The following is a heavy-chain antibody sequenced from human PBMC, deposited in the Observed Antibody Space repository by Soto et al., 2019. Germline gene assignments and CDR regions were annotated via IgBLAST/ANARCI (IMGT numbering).Heavy chain of an antibody. Sequence: QVQLVESGGGVVQPGRSLRLSCVASGFTFSRYAIHWVRQAPGKGLEWVAVISYDGRDKYYADSVKGRFTISRDNSKNTLYLQMNSLRPDDTAVYYCARDYGDYDFLDYWGQGTLVTVSS. D-gene: IGHD4-17*01. CDR1: GFTFSRYA. CDR2: ISYDGRDK. CDR3: ARDYGDYDFLDY. J-gene: IGHJ4*02. V-gene: IGHV3-30*04.